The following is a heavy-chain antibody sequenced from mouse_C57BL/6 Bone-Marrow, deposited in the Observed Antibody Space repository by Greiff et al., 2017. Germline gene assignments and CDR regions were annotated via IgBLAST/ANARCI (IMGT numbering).Heavy chain of an antibody. Sequence: VQLQQSGAELVKPGASVKMSCKASGYTFTTYPIEWMKQNHGKSLEWIGNFHPYNDDTKYNEKFKGKATLTVEKSSSTVYLELSRLTSDDSAVYYCARKVYYGNYGYWYFDVWGTGTTVTVSS. CDR2: FHPYNDDT. CDR1: GYTFTTYP. D-gene: IGHD2-1*01. V-gene: IGHV1-47*01. CDR3: ARKVYYGNYGYWYFDV. J-gene: IGHJ1*03.